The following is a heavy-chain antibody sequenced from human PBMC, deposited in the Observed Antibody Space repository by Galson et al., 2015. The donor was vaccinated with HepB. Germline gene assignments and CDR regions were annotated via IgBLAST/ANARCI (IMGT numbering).Heavy chain of an antibody. J-gene: IGHJ3*02. CDR2: INAGNGNT. CDR3: ARGRPVVGGYYYGSGDPNFDI. CDR1: GYTFTSYA. Sequence: SVKVSCKASGYTFTSYAMHWVRQAPGQRLEWMGWINAGNGNTKYSQKFQGRVTITRDTSASTAYMELSSLRSEDTAVYYCARGRPVVGGYYYGSGDPNFDIWGQGTMVTVSS. D-gene: IGHD3-10*01. V-gene: IGHV1-3*01.